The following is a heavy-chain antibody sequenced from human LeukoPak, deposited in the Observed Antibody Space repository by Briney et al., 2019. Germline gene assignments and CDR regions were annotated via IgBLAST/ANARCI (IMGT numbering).Heavy chain of an antibody. CDR1: GYTFTSYG. V-gene: IGHV1-18*01. D-gene: IGHD2-2*02. CDR3: ARGGYCSSTSCYTGYYYYYGMDV. CDR2: ISAYNGNT. Sequence: ASVKVSCKASGYTFTSYGISWVRQAPGQGLEWMGWISAYNGNTNYAQKLQGRVTMTTDTSTSTAYMELRSLRSDDTAVYYCARGGYCSSTSCYTGYYYYYGMDVWGQGTTVTVSS. J-gene: IGHJ6*02.